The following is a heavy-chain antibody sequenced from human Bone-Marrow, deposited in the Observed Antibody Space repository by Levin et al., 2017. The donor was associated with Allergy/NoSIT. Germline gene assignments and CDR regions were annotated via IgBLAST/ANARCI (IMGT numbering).Heavy chain of an antibody. D-gene: IGHD6-6*01. J-gene: IGHJ4*02. Sequence: GGSLRLSCTASGFAFRDYAMTWVRQAPGQALEWVAIISGSSTNREYADSVKGRFSISRDNSQNTLYLQMKNLRADDTAVYYCAKAWRQLVSAEHFDHWGLGTLVAVSS. V-gene: IGHV3-23*01. CDR2: ISGSSTNR. CDR3: AKAWRQLVSAEHFDH. CDR1: GFAFRDYA.